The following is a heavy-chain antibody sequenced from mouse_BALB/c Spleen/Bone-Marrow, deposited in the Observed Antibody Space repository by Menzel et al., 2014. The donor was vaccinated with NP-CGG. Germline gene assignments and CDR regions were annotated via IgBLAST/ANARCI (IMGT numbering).Heavy chain of an antibody. J-gene: IGHJ2*01. D-gene: IGHD4-1*01. CDR3: TRGWDGYYFDY. V-gene: IGHV1-69*01. CDR1: GYTFTDYW. Sequence: QVQLQQSGAELVMPGASVKMSCEASGYTFTDYWMHWVKQRPGQGLEWIGAIDTSDTYTNYNQKFKGKATLTVDESSSTAYMQLSSLTSEDSAVYFCTRGWDGYYFDYWGQGTTLTVSS. CDR2: IDTSDTYT.